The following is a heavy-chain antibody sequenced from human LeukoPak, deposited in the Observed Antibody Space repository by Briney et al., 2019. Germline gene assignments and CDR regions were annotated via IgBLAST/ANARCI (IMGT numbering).Heavy chain of an antibody. Sequence: GGSLRLSCGGSGFTFSTYAMNWVRQAPGKGLEWVSAISSSGITYYADSVKGRFTISRDNSKNTMYLQMNSLRAEETAVYYCAKDPNYDSYYYFDYWGQGILVTVSS. CDR3: AKDPNYDSYYYFDY. V-gene: IGHV3-23*01. CDR1: GFTFSTYA. J-gene: IGHJ4*02. D-gene: IGHD3-10*01. CDR2: ISSSGIT.